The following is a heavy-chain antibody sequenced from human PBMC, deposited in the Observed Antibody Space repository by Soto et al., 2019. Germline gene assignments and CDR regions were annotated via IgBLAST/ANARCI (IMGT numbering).Heavy chain of an antibody. CDR1: GFTFSNYD. V-gene: IGHV3-13*01. CDR3: ARDGSGASCALYYGMDV. D-gene: IGHD2-15*01. J-gene: IGHJ6*02. Sequence: GGSLRLSCAASGFTFSNYDMHWVRQVTGKGLEWISSIGTAGDTYYAGSVRGRFTISRENAKNSLYLQMNSLRAGDTAVYYCARDGSGASCALYYGMDVWGQGTTVTVSS. CDR2: IGTAGDT.